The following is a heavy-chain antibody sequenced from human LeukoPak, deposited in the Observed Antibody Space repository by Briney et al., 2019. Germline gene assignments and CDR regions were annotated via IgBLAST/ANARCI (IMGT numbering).Heavy chain of an antibody. Sequence: ASVKVSCKASGYTFTNYGISWVRQAPGQGLEWMGWISAYQGNTNYAQKLQGRVTMTTDTSTRTAYMELRSLRSDDTAVYYCARVEQLQDHYYFYMDVWGKGTTVTVSS. D-gene: IGHD6-19*01. CDR3: ARVEQLQDHYYFYMDV. J-gene: IGHJ6*03. CDR1: GYTFTNYG. CDR2: ISAYQGNT. V-gene: IGHV1-18*01.